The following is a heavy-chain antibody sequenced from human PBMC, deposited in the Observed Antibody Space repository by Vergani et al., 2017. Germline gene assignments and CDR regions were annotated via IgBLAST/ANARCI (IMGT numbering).Heavy chain of an antibody. V-gene: IGHV3-23*01. Sequence: EVQLLESGGGLVQPGGSLRLSCAASGFTFSTYAMTWVRQAPGKGLEWVSTISSDGGSTYYADSVKGRFTISRDNSKNTLSLQMNSLTAEDTAIYYCATYEYSSFFDYWGQGTLVTVSS. CDR2: ISSDGGST. CDR1: GFTFSTYA. D-gene: IGHD6-6*01. J-gene: IGHJ4*02. CDR3: ATYEYSSFFDY.